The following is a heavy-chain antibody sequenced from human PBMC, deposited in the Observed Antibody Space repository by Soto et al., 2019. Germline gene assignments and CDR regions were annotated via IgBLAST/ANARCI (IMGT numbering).Heavy chain of an antibody. J-gene: IGHJ6*03. Sequence: SETLSLTCTVSSGSISSSDYLWGWIRRPPGEGLEWIGNIYYSGSTFYNPSLKSRVTISVDTSKNQFSLKLGSVTAADTAVYYCARVLRDYPFYYYYMDVWGKGTTVTVSS. CDR2: IYYSGST. D-gene: IGHD3-10*01. V-gene: IGHV4-39*01. CDR1: SGSISSSDYL. CDR3: ARVLRDYPFYYYYMDV.